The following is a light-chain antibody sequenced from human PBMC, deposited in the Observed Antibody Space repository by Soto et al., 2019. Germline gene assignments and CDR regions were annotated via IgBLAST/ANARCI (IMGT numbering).Light chain of an antibody. J-gene: IGKJ2*01. Sequence: EIVLTQSPATLSLSPGERATLSCRASQSVSRIYLAWYQQKPDQAPRLLIYGASSRATGIPDRFSGSGSGTDFTLTISRLEPEDFAVYYCQQYGSSPYTFGQGTKLEIK. CDR1: QSVSRIY. CDR3: QQYGSSPYT. V-gene: IGKV3-20*01. CDR2: GAS.